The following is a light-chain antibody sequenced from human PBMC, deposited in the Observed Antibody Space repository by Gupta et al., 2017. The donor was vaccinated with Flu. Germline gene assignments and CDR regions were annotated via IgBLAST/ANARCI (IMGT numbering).Light chain of an antibody. CDR3: QQNNSNPRT. J-gene: IGKJ1*01. V-gene: IGKV1-17*01. Sequence: GDRVTITCRASQSIRDYLVWDQQKPGEAPKRLIYAASSLQSGVPSRFSGSRFGTDFTLTITSLRPEDFATYYCQQNNSNPRTFGQGTTVEIK. CDR1: QSIRDY. CDR2: AAS.